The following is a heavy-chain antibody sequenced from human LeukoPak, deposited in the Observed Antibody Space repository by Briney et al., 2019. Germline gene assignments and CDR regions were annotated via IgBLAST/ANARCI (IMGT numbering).Heavy chain of an antibody. J-gene: IGHJ4*02. CDR2: ISGSGGST. CDR3: AKRWVTTDY. V-gene: IGHV3-23*01. Sequence: ETLSLTCTVSGGSISSYYWSRIRQPPGKGLEWVSAISGSGGSTYYADSVKGRFTISRDNSKNTLYLQMNSLRAEDTAVYYCAKRWVTTDYWGQGTLVTVSS. D-gene: IGHD2-21*02. CDR1: GGSISSYY.